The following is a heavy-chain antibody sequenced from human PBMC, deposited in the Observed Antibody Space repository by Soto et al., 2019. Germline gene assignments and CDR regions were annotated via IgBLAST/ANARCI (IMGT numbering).Heavy chain of an antibody. Sequence: EVQLLESGGGLVQPGGSLRLSCAASGFTFSSYAMSWVRQAPGKGREWVSSITGSAGSTYYADSVKGRFTISRDNSKNTLYLQMNSLRAEDTAVYYCAKDRNRWLRFDLGYWGQGTLVTVSS. J-gene: IGHJ4*02. D-gene: IGHD5-12*01. V-gene: IGHV3-23*01. CDR3: AKDRNRWLRFDLGY. CDR2: ITGSAGST. CDR1: GFTFSSYA.